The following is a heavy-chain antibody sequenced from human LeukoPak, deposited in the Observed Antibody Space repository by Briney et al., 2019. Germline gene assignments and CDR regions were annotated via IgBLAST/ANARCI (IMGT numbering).Heavy chain of an antibody. CDR3: VRGEWGYCSGGSCYVWFDP. V-gene: IGHV4-59*11. Sequence: SETLSLTCTVSGGSISSHYWSWIRQPPGKGLEWIGYIYYSGSTNYNPSLKSRATISVDTSKNQFSLKLSSVTAADTAVYYCVRGEWGYCSGGSCYVWFDPWGQGTLVTVSS. J-gene: IGHJ5*02. CDR1: GGSISSHY. CDR2: IYYSGST. D-gene: IGHD2-15*01.